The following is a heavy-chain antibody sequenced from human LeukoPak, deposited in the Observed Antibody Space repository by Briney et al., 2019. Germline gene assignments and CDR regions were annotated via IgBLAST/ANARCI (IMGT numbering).Heavy chain of an antibody. CDR1: SGSINSGDYY. CDR2: IYSSGNT. Sequence: SSQTLSLTCTVSSGSINSGDYYWRWIRQPAGKGLEWIGRIYSSGNTNYSPSLKSRVTISIDTSKNQFSLRLSSVTAADTAVYYCARVYRRDGYNFDGFDLWGQGTTVTVSS. CDR3: ARVYRRDGYNFDGFDL. V-gene: IGHV4-61*02. J-gene: IGHJ3*01. D-gene: IGHD5-24*01.